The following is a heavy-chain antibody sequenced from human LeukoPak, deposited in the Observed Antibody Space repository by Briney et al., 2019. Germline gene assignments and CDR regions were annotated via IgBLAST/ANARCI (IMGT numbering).Heavy chain of an antibody. J-gene: IGHJ4*02. V-gene: IGHV3-30-3*01. D-gene: IGHD1-26*01. Sequence: GRSLRLSCAASGFTFSCYAMHWVRQAPGKGLEWVAVISYDGSNKYYADSVKGRFTISRDNSKNTLYLQMNSLRAEDAAVYYCATIGDRRSGELYRIDYWGQGTLVTVSS. CDR2: ISYDGSNK. CDR1: GFTFSCYA. CDR3: ATIGDRRSGELYRIDY.